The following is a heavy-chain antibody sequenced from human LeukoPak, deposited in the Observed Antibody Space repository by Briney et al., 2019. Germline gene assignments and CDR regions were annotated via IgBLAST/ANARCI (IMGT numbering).Heavy chain of an antibody. D-gene: IGHD3-10*01. V-gene: IGHV4-39*07. J-gene: IGHJ6*04. CDR2: IFYSGST. CDR3: ARGRGMDV. CDR1: GGSISTSNYY. Sequence: SETLSLTCTVSGGSISTSNYYWGWIRQPPGKGLEWIGNIFYSGSTYYSPSLRSRVTISLDTSRNQFSLKLNSVTAADTAVYYCARGRGMDVWGKGTTVTISS.